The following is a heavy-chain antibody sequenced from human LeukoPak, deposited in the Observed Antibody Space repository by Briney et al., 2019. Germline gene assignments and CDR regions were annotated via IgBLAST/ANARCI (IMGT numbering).Heavy chain of an antibody. CDR3: ARDKQLDWAHYYYYYMDV. D-gene: IGHD1-1*01. CDR2: INPNSGGT. J-gene: IGHJ6*03. Sequence: GASVKVSCKASGYTFTGYYMHWVRQAPGQGLEWMGWINPNSGGTNYAQKFQGRVTITTDTSIRTAYMELSRLRSDDTAVYYCARDKQLDWAHYYYYYMDVWGKGTTVTVSS. V-gene: IGHV1-2*02. CDR1: GYTFTGYY.